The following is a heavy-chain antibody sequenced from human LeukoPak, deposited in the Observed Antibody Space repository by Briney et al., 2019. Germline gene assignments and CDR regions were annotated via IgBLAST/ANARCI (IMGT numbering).Heavy chain of an antibody. J-gene: IGHJ4*02. CDR2: VFYSGTT. CDR1: GGSISSSH. Sequence: SETLSLTCTVSGGSISSSHWTWIRQPPGKGLEWIGYVFYSGTTNYSPSLKSRVTISIGTAKNQFSLKLSSVTAADTAVYYCARGPYDFWSGYLVVWGQGTLVTVSS. V-gene: IGHV4-59*12. D-gene: IGHD3-3*01. CDR3: ARGPYDFWSGYLVV.